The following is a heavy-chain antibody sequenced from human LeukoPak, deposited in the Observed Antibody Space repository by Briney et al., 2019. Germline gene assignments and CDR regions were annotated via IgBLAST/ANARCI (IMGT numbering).Heavy chain of an antibody. V-gene: IGHV3-74*01. CDR1: GFTFSSYW. CDR2: IFSDGSNT. D-gene: IGHD1-20*01. Sequence: PGGSLRLSCAASGFTFSSYWMHWVRQTPGKGLVWVALIFSDGSNTVYADSVKGRFTISRDNAKNSLYLQMNSLRAEDTAVYYCARVRHDNWNDAYYFDYWGQGTLVTVSS. J-gene: IGHJ4*02. CDR3: ARVRHDNWNDAYYFDY.